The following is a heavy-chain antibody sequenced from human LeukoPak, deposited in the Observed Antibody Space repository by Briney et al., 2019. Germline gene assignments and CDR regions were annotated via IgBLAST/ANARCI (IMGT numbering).Heavy chain of an antibody. CDR1: GYSFSSYW. CDR3: ARSYDSSPFSLWY. J-gene: IGHJ4*02. CDR2: IYPGDSDT. D-gene: IGHD3-22*01. Sequence: GESLKISXKGSGYSFSSYWIGWVRQKPGKGLEWTGIIYPGDSDTRYSPSFQGQVTISADKSISTAYLQWSSLKASDTAMYYCARSYDSSPFSLWYWGQGTLVTVSS. V-gene: IGHV5-51*01.